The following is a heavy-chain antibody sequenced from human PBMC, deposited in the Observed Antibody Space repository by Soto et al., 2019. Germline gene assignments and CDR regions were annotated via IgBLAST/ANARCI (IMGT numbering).Heavy chain of an antibody. CDR3: ARGQTNIWYFDH. Sequence: QVHLQESGPSLVKPSETLSLTCTVSGGFGSGYHWNWVRQPPGKRLEWIGHIYSSGTTNYNPSLKSRIAISIDTSKNQFSLKMSSVTAADTAVYYCARGQTNIWYFDHWGQGTLVTVSS. V-gene: IGHV4-59*02. J-gene: IGHJ4*02. CDR2: IYSSGTT. CDR1: GGFGSGYH.